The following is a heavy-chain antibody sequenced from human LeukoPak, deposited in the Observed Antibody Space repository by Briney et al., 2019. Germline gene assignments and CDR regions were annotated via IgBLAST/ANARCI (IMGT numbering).Heavy chain of an antibody. CDR1: GYTFTSYD. CDR3: ARQDRGYSYGPNWFDP. J-gene: IGHJ5*02. D-gene: IGHD5-18*01. V-gene: IGHV1-8*01. Sequence: HGASVKVSCKASGYTFTSYDINWVRQATGQGLEWMGWINPNSGNTDYAQKFQGRVTMSRNTSISTAYMELSSLRSEDTAVYYCARQDRGYSYGPNWFDPWGQGTLVTVSS. CDR2: INPNSGNT.